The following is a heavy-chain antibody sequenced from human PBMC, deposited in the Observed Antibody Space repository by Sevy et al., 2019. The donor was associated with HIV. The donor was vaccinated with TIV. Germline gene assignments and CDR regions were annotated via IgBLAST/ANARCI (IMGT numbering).Heavy chain of an antibody. Sequence: GWSLRLSCAASGFTVSRKYMNWVRQAPGKGLEWVSVIYSDGSTYYADSVKGRFTISRDNSKNTLYLQMNSLRAEDTAVYYCARRNVESSKWYYFDDWGQGTLVTVSS. J-gene: IGHJ4*02. CDR1: GFTVSRKY. CDR2: IYSDGST. V-gene: IGHV3-53*01. D-gene: IGHD6-13*01. CDR3: ARRNVESSKWYYFDD.